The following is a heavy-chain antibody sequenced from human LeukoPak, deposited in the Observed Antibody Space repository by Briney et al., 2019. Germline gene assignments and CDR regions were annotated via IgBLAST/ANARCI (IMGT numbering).Heavy chain of an antibody. J-gene: IGHJ4*02. D-gene: IGHD2-8*01. CDR1: GFIFNTYG. CDR2: ISYDGSRK. Sequence: GGSLRLSCAASGFIFNTYGMHWVRQAPGKGLEWVSYISYDGSRKNYADSVKGRFTISRDNPKNTLLLQMNSLKAEDTAVYYCAKKLIGNVDYFDYWGQGTLVTVSS. V-gene: IGHV3-30*02. CDR3: AKKLIGNVDYFDY.